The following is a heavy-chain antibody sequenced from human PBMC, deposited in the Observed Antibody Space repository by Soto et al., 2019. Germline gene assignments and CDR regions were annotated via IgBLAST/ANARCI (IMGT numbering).Heavy chain of an antibody. Sequence: QVQLVESGGGVVQPGRSLRLSCAASGFTFSSYGMHWVRQAPGKGLEWVAVIWYDGSNKYYADSVKGRFTISRDNSKNTLYLQMNSLRAEDTAVYYCARDLAYYDILTGSRYYGMDVWGQGTTVTVSS. CDR3: ARDLAYYDILTGSRYYGMDV. D-gene: IGHD3-9*01. CDR2: IWYDGSNK. CDR1: GFTFSSYG. V-gene: IGHV3-33*01. J-gene: IGHJ6*02.